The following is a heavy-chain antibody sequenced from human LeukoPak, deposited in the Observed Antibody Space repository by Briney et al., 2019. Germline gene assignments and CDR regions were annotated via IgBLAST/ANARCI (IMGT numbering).Heavy chain of an antibody. V-gene: IGHV4-34*01. CDR2: INHSGST. CDR1: GGSFSGYY. CDR3: ARGNTLLNAFDI. J-gene: IGHJ3*02. D-gene: IGHD2-15*01. Sequence: SETLSLTCAVYGGSFSGYYWSWIRQPPGKGLEWIGEINHSGSTNYNPSPKSRVTIPVDTSKNQFSLRLSFVTAADTAVYYCARGNTLLNAFDIWGQGTMVTVSS.